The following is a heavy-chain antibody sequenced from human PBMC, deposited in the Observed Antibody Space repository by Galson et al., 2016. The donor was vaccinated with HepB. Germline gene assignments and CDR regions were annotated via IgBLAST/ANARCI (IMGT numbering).Heavy chain of an antibody. CDR1: GFDFRSYW. CDR3: TRDFPGSHDASDF. V-gene: IGHV3-74*01. J-gene: IGHJ3*01. Sequence: SLRLSCAASGFDFRSYWMHWVRQGPGKGLVWVSRISYDGTRTNYADSVQGRFTISRDNAKNTLYLQMNSLRPGDTAVYYCTRDFPGSHDASDFWGQGTMVTVSS. CDR2: ISYDGTRT. D-gene: IGHD3-10*01.